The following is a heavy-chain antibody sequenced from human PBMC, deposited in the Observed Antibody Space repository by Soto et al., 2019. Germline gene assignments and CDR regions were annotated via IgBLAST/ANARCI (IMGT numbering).Heavy chain of an antibody. J-gene: IGHJ4*02. CDR3: ARVPIREIYANIVATIIDY. Sequence: GASVKVSCKASGYTFTSYGISWVRQAPGKGLEWMGWISAYNGNTNDAQKLQGRVTMTTDTSTSTAYMELRSLRSDDTAVYYCARVPIREIYANIVATIIDYWGQGTLVTVSS. D-gene: IGHD5-12*01. CDR2: ISAYNGNT. V-gene: IGHV1-18*01. CDR1: GYTFTSYG.